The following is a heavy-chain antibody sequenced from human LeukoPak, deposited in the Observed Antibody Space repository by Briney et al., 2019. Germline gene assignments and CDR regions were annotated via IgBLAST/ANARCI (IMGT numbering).Heavy chain of an antibody. V-gene: IGHV3-53*01. CDR2: IYTSGST. Sequence: PGGSLRLSCAASGFTVSSNYISWVRQAPGKGLEWVSLIYTSGSTYYADSVKGRFTISRDNSKNTLYLQMNSLRAEDTAVYYCARGDDYSSTFDYWGQGTLVTVSS. J-gene: IGHJ4*02. CDR3: ARGDDYSSTFDY. CDR1: GFTVSSNY. D-gene: IGHD4-11*01.